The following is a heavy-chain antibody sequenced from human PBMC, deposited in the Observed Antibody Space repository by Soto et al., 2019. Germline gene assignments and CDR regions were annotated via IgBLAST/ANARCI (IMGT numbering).Heavy chain of an antibody. Sequence: GALRLSCAASGFIFSSYGMHWVRQAPGKGLEWVAVISYDGSNKYYADSVKGRFTISRDNSKNTLYLQMNSLRAEDTAVYYCAKDVLRILEWLPFYGMDVWGQGTTVTVSS. CDR3: AKDVLRILEWLPFYGMDV. CDR1: GFIFSSYG. V-gene: IGHV3-30*18. D-gene: IGHD3-3*01. CDR2: ISYDGSNK. J-gene: IGHJ6*02.